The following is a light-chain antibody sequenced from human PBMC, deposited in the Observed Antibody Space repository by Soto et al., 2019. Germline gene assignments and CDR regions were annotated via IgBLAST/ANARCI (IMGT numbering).Light chain of an antibody. CDR3: QQSYTTPVYS. Sequence: DIQMTQSPSSLSPSVGDRVTITCRASRSISDWLAWYQQKPGKAPELLIFDASNLKSGVSSRFSGSGSGTDFTLTISSLQPEDFATYFCQQSYTTPVYSFGQGTKVDIK. CDR1: RSISDW. J-gene: IGKJ2*01. V-gene: IGKV1-39*01. CDR2: DAS.